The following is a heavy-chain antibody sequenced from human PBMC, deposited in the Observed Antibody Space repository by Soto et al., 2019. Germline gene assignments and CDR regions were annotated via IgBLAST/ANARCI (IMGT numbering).Heavy chain of an antibody. CDR1: GYTFTSYA. CDR2: INAGNGDT. D-gene: IGHD2-15*01. V-gene: IGHV1-3*05. J-gene: IGHJ6*02. Sequence: QVQLMQSGTEEKNPGASVKVSCKASGYTFTSYAIHWVRQAPGQKLEWMGWINAGNGDTKYSQNFQGRVTIIRDTSARTGDMEVSSLTSEDTAVYYCARGDCVGGSWQTYGLDVWGQGTTVTVSS. CDR3: ARGDCVGGSWQTYGLDV.